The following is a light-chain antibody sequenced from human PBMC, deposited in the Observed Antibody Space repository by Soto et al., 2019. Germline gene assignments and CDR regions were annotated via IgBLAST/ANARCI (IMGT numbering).Light chain of an antibody. CDR2: GAS. CDR3: QQYGSSVWT. CDR1: QSVTSSY. J-gene: IGKJ1*01. V-gene: IGKV3-20*01. Sequence: IVLTQSPGTLSLSPGEIATLSYRASQSVTSSYLAWYQQKPGQAPRLVIYGASSRATDIPDRFSGSGSGTDFTLTISRLEPEDVAVYYCQQYGSSVWTFGQGTKVDI.